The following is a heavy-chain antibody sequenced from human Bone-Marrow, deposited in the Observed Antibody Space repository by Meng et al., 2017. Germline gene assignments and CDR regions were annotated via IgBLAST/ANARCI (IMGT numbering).Heavy chain of an antibody. CDR2: IYHSGST. D-gene: IGHD4-17*01. V-gene: IGHV4-4*02. CDR1: GGSISSSNW. CDR3: ARRVSGSGLTTDWFDP. J-gene: IGHJ5*02. Sequence: QVQLQGSGPGLVKPSGTLSPTCAVSGGSISSSNWWRWVRQPPGKGLELIGEIYHSGSTNYNPSLKSRVTISVDKSKNQFPLKLSSVTAADTAVYYCARRVSGSGLTTDWFDPWGQGTLVTVSS.